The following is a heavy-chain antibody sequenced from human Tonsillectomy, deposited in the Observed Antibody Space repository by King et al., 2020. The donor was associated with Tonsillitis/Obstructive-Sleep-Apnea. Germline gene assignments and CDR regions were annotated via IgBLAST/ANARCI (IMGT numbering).Heavy chain of an antibody. V-gene: IGHV2-5*02. CDR2: IYWDDVK. CDR1: GFSLSTSGVG. D-gene: IGHD3-10*01. CDR3: AQELEELHRGGWFDP. Sequence: TLKESGPTLVKPTQTLTLTCTFSGFSLSTSGVGVGWIRQPPGKALEWLALIYWDDVKRYSPSLRSRVTITKDTSKNQVVLTMTNMDPVDTATYYCAQELEELHRGGWFDPWGQGTLVTVSS. J-gene: IGHJ5*02.